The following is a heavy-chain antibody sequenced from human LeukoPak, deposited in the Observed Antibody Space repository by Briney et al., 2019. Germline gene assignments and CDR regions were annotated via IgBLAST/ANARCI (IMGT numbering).Heavy chain of an antibody. D-gene: IGHD3-10*01. Sequence: SESLSLTCTVSGGSIRSYYWSWIRQPPGKGLECIGYIYYSGSTNYNPSLKSRVTISVDTSKNQFSLKLSSVTAADTAVYYCARVQTPSGSGSYSFDYWGQGTLVTASS. CDR3: ARVQTPSGSGSYSFDY. CDR2: IYYSGST. CDR1: GGSIRSYY. J-gene: IGHJ4*02. V-gene: IGHV4-59*01.